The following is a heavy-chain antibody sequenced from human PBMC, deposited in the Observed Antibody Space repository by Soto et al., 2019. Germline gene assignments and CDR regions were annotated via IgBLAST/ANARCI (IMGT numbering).Heavy chain of an antibody. J-gene: IGHJ6*02. CDR1: GGTFSSCA. CDR2: IIPIFGTA. CDR3: ARGVVTPLYYYGMDV. V-gene: IGHV1-69*13. D-gene: IGHD2-21*02. Sequence: AVKVSCKASGGTFSSCAISWVRQAPGQGLEWMGGIIPIFGTANYAQKFRGRVTITADESTSTAYMELSSLRSEDTAVYYCARGVVTPLYYYGMDVWGQGTTVTVYS.